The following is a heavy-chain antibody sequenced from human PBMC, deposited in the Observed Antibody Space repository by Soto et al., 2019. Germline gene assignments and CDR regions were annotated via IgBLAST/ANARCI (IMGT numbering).Heavy chain of an antibody. CDR1: GGSISSYY. J-gene: IGHJ5*02. CDR2: IYYSGST. D-gene: IGHD3-10*01. Sequence: QVQLQESGPGLVKTSETLSLTCTVSGGSISSYYWSWIRQPPGKGLEWIGYIYYSGSTNYNPSLKSRVTISVDTSKNQFSLKLSSVTAADTAVYYCARAQLLWFGESTPSNWFDPWGQGTLVTVSS. CDR3: ARAQLLWFGESTPSNWFDP. V-gene: IGHV4-59*01.